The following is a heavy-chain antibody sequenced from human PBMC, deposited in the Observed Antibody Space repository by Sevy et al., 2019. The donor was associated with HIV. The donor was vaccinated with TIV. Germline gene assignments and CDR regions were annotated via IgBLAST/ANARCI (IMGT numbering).Heavy chain of an antibody. CDR2: IHSDDTT. Sequence: GGSLRLSCAASGFTVNSNHMTWVHQAPGKGLEGVSVIHSDDTTYHADSVKDRFTISRDNFKNTLYLHMSSLRAEDTAVYYCARGKSGYGYALNYWGQGTLVTVSS. V-gene: IGHV3-66*01. CDR3: ARGKSGYGYALNY. J-gene: IGHJ4*02. D-gene: IGHD5-18*01. CDR1: GFTVNSNH.